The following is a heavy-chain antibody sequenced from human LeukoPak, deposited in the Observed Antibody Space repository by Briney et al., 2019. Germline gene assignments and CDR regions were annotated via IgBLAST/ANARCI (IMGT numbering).Heavy chain of an antibody. Sequence: GGSLRLSCIGSGFTFSNFWMNWVRQAPGKGLEWVAIIKQDGSEEYYVDSVKGRFIISRENAKNSLSMQMNSLRVENSAVYFCAGSSGFIPYHWGQGTLVTVSS. CDR1: GFTFSNFW. J-gene: IGHJ1*01. CDR2: IKQDGSEE. V-gene: IGHV3-7*01. CDR3: AGSSGFIPYH. D-gene: IGHD3-10*01.